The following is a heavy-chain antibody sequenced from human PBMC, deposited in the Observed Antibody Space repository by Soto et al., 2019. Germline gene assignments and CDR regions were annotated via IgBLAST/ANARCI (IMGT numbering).Heavy chain of an antibody. J-gene: IGHJ4*02. CDR1: GFTFSSYA. Sequence: QVQLVESGGGVVQPGRSLRLSCAASGFTFSSYAMPWVRQAPGKGLEWVAVVWYDGSNKDYADSVKGRFTISRDNSKNTLSLPMNSLSDEDTAGYYCARDDGSSWSSLGYWGQGTRVTVSS. D-gene: IGHD6-13*01. CDR2: VWYDGSNK. CDR3: ARDDGSSWSSLGY. V-gene: IGHV3-33*01.